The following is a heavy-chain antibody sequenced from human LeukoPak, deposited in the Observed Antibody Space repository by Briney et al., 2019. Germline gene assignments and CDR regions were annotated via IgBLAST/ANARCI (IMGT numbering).Heavy chain of an antibody. D-gene: IGHD1-26*01. CDR2: ISAKDGST. V-gene: IGHV3-23*01. CDR1: GFTFSSYA. Sequence: GGSLRLSCAASGFTFSSYAMSWVRQAPAKGLEWFSSISAKDGSTYYTDSVKGRFTISRDNSNNMLYLEMNSLRDDDTAVYYCAKKWEILFMDSWGQGILVTVSS. CDR3: AKKWEILFMDS. J-gene: IGHJ4*02.